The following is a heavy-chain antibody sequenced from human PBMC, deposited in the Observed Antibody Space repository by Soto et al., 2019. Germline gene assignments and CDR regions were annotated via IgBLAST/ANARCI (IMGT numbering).Heavy chain of an antibody. J-gene: IGHJ4*02. CDR1: GFSLSTSGVG. CDR2: IYWDDSK. V-gene: IGHV2-5*02. CDR3: AHKGPEAWPSDY. Sequence: QITLKESGPTLVRPTQTLTLTCAFSGFSLSTSGVGVGWIRQPPGKALEWLAVIYWDDSKHYSPSLRSRLTITKTTSKTLSLLTMPNMDPTDPGTYSRAHKGPEAWPSDYWGQGTLVTVSS.